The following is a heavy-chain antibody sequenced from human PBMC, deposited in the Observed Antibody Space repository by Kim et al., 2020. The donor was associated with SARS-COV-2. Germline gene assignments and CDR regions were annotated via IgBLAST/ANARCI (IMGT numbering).Heavy chain of an antibody. CDR2: IIPIFGTA. D-gene: IGHD3-3*01. CDR3: ARVSDKRTIFGVVTYYGMDV. V-gene: IGHV1-69*13. J-gene: IGHJ6*02. CDR1: GGTFSSYA. Sequence: SVKVSCKASGGTFSSYAISWVRQAPGQGLEWMGGIIPIFGTANYAQKFQGRVTITADESTSTAYMELSSLRSEDTAVYYCARVSDKRTIFGVVTYYGMDVWGQGTTVTVSS.